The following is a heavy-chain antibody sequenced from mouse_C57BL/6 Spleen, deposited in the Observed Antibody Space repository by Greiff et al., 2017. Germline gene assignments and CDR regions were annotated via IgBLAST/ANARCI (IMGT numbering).Heavy chain of an antibody. Sequence: QVQLQQPGAELVRPGSSVKLSCKASGYTFTSYWMHWVKQRPIQGLEWIGNIDPSDSETHYNQKFKDKATLTVDKSSSTAYMQLSSLTSEDSAVYCCAREWDANYFDYWGQGTTLTVSS. J-gene: IGHJ2*01. CDR3: AREWDANYFDY. CDR2: IDPSDSET. D-gene: IGHD4-1*01. CDR1: GYTFTSYW. V-gene: IGHV1-52*01.